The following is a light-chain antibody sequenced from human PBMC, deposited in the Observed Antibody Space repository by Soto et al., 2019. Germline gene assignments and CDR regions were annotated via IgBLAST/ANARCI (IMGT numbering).Light chain of an antibody. CDR2: EVV. CDR3: KSYAGSNTYV. CDR1: KNDIGVYDF. V-gene: IGLV2-8*01. Sequence: QSALTQPPSASGSPGQSVTISCTGTKNDIGVYDFVSWYQHHPGKAPRLISYEVVQRPRGVPDRFAGYKSGSTASLTVSGLQAADEGDYFCKSYAGSNTYVFGSGTKLAVL. J-gene: IGLJ1*01.